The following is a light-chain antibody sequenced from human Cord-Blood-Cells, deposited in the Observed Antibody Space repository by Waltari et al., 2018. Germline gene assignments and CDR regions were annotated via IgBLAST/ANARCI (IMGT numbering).Light chain of an antibody. V-gene: IGKV1-8*01. CDR3: QQYYSYPIT. CDR1: QGISCY. Sequence: AIRITQSPSSLSASTGDRVTITCRASQGISCYLAWYQQKPGKAPKLLIYAASTLQSGVPARFSGSGSETDFTLTISCLQSEDFATYYCQQYYSYPITFGQGTRLEIK. CDR2: AAS. J-gene: IGKJ5*01.